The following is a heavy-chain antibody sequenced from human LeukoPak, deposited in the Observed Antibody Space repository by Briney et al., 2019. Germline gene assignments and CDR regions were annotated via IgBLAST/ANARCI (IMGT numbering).Heavy chain of an antibody. CDR2: ISDSGGST. D-gene: IGHD6-19*01. Sequence: GGSLRLSCAASGFTFSNYDMSWGRQAPGKGLECVSSISDSGGSTYYADSVKGRFTISRDNSKNTLYLQMTNLRAADTAVYYCAKDLSRAVAADWFDPWDQGSLVTVSS. V-gene: IGHV3-23*01. J-gene: IGHJ5*02. CDR1: GFTFSNYD. CDR3: AKDLSRAVAADWFDP.